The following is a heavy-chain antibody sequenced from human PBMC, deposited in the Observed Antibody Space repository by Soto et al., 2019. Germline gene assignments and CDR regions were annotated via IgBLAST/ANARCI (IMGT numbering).Heavy chain of an antibody. CDR2: IDPSDSYT. D-gene: IGHD6-13*01. V-gene: IGHV5-10-1*01. J-gene: IGHJ3*02. CDR3: ERWGSWSPGDAFDI. CDR1: GYSFTSYW. Sequence: GESLKISCKGSGYSFTSYWISWVRQMPGKGLEWMGRIDPSDSYTNYSPSFQGHVTISDDKYISTAYLQWSSLKASDTAMYYCERWGSWSPGDAFDIWGKGTRVTVSS.